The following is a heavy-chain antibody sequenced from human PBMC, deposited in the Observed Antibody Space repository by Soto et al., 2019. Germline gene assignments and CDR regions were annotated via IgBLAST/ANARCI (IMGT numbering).Heavy chain of an antibody. D-gene: IGHD3-10*01. Sequence: PGGSLRLSCAASGFTVSSNYMSWVRQAPGKGLEWVSVIYSGGSTYYADSVKGRFTISRDNSKNTLYLQMNSLRAEDTAVYYCARVTSAGLLWFGESSGWFDPWVQGTLVTVAS. CDR2: IYSGGST. CDR3: ARVTSAGLLWFGESSGWFDP. CDR1: GFTVSSNY. V-gene: IGHV3-53*01. J-gene: IGHJ5*02.